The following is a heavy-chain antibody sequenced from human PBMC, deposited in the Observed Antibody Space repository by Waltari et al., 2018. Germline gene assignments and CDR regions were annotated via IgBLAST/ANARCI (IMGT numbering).Heavy chain of an antibody. V-gene: IGHV1-69*02. CDR3: ARAERAQGPRRARYSYMDV. CDR1: GGTFSSYT. Sequence: QVQLVQSGAEVKKPGSSVKVSCKASGGTFSSYTISWVRQAPGQGLEWMGRLIHILVIANSERKFQGRATIPADKAPSRANMERAGLGSGDRAGNNGARAERAQGPRRARYSYMDVWGKGTTVTVSS. J-gene: IGHJ6*03. CDR2: LIHILVIA.